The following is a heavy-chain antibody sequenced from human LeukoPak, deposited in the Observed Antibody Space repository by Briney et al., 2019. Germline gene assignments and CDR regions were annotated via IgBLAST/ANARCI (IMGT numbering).Heavy chain of an antibody. D-gene: IGHD2-15*01. V-gene: IGHV3-7*01. CDR1: GGSISSSSYY. CDR3: ARDTAVDGLDI. Sequence: ETLSLTCTVSGGSISSSSYYWGWVRQAPGKGLEWVANIKQDGSEKYYVDSVKGRFSISRDNAKNSLFLQMNSLRAEDTAVYYCARDTAVDGLDIWGQGTMVTVSS. CDR2: IKQDGSEK. J-gene: IGHJ3*02.